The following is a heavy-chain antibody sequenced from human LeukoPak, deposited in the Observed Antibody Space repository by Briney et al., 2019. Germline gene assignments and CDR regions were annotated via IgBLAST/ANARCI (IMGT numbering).Heavy chain of an antibody. CDR2: ISGSGGST. CDR1: GFTFSSYA. CDR3: AKDRSKGSRSDYYDFWSGYYHDAFDI. D-gene: IGHD3-3*01. V-gene: IGHV3-23*01. Sequence: GGSLRLSCAASGFTFSSYAMSWVRRAPGKGLEWVSGISGSGGSTYYADSVKDRFTISRDNSKNTLYLQMNSLRAEDTAVYYCAKDRSKGSRSDYYDFWSGYYHDAFDIWGQGTMVTVSS. J-gene: IGHJ3*02.